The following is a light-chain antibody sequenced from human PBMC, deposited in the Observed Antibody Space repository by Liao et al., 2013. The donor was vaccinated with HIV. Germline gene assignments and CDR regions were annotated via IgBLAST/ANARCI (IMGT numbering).Light chain of an antibody. CDR1: KLGDKY. CDR3: QAWDSSAYWV. Sequence: SYELTQPHAVSVSPGQTASITCSGDKLGDKYVCWYQQKPGQSPLPVIYQNTRRPSGIPDRFSASKSGNTATLTIRETQPMDEADYYCQAWDSSAYWVFGGGTKLTVL. CDR2: QNT. J-gene: IGLJ3*02. V-gene: IGLV3-1*01.